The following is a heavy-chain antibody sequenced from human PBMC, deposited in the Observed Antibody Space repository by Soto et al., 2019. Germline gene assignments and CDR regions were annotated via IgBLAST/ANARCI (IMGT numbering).Heavy chain of an antibody. V-gene: IGHV3-30-3*01. CDR3: ARDSPYYDSSVFFDY. Sequence: GGLLRLSCAASGFTCGSYAVRWVRQAPGKGLEWVAVISYDGSNKYYADSVKGRFTISRDNSKNTLYLQMNSLRAEDTAVYYCARDSPYYDSSVFFDYWGQGTLVTVSS. CDR1: GFTCGSYA. J-gene: IGHJ4*02. CDR2: ISYDGSNK. D-gene: IGHD3-22*01.